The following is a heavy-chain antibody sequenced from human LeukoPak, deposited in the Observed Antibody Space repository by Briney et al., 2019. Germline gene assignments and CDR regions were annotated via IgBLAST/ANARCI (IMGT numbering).Heavy chain of an antibody. CDR3: AGGYYDSSGYYYSPSDY. V-gene: IGHV3-23*01. Sequence: GGSLRLSCAASGFTFSSYAVHWVRQAPGKGLEWVSAISGSGGSTYYADSVKGRFTTSRDNSKNTLYLQMNSLRAEDTAVYYCAGGYYDSSGYYYSPSDYWGQGTLVTASS. CDR1: GFTFSSYA. J-gene: IGHJ4*02. CDR2: ISGSGGST. D-gene: IGHD3-22*01.